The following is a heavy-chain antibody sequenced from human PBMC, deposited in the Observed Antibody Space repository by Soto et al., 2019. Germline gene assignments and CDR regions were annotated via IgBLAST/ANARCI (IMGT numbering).Heavy chain of an antibody. Sequence: QVQLVESGGGVDQPGRSLRLSCAASGFTFSSYGMHWVRQAPGKGLEWVAVIWYDGSNKYYADSVKGRFTISRDNSKNTLYLQMNSLRAEDTAVYYCARDRYSGYDFHVGSFDYWGQGTLVTVSS. V-gene: IGHV3-33*01. D-gene: IGHD5-12*01. J-gene: IGHJ4*02. CDR1: GFTFSSYG. CDR3: ARDRYSGYDFHVGSFDY. CDR2: IWYDGSNK.